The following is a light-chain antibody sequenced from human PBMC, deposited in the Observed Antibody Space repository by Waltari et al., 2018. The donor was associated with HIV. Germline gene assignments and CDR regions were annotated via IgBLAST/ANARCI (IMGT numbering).Light chain of an antibody. CDR3: ETWENSLSAGV. CDR1: TSNIGENY. J-gene: IGLJ3*02. CDR2: DNE. Sequence: QSVLTQPPSVSAAPGQKVTISCSGRTSNIGENYVYWYQQLPGTAPKLLIYDNESRPAGIPARFSGCKSGTAATLYITGVQSGDGADYYCETWENSLSAGVFGGGTKLTVL. V-gene: IGLV1-51*01.